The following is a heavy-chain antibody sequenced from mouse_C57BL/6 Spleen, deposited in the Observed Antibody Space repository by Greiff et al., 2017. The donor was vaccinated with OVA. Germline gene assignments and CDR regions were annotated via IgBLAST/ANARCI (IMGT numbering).Heavy chain of an antibody. V-gene: IGHV1-64*01. CDR1: GYTFTSYW. CDR3: ARDGDGYSGFAC. Sequence: QVQLQQPGAELVKPGASVKLSCKASGYTFTSYWMHWVKQRPGQGLEWIGIINPNSGSTNYNEKFKSKGTLTVAKSSSTAYMQLSDLTSEDSAVYYCARDGDGYSGFACWGQGTLVTVSA. D-gene: IGHD2-3*01. J-gene: IGHJ3*01. CDR2: INPNSGST.